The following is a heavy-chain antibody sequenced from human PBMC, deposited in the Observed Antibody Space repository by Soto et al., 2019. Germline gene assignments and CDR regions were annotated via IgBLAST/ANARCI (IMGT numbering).Heavy chain of an antibody. J-gene: IGHJ6*03. CDR3: ARGERYFDWSGPYYYYYMDV. CDR2: IYHSGST. Sequence: QVQLQESGPGLVKPSGTLSITCAVSSGSISSSNWWSWVRQPPGKGLEWIGEIYHSGSTNYNPSLKSRVTISVDKSKNQFSLKMRSVTAADTAVYYCARGERYFDWSGPYYYYYMDVWGKGTTVTVSS. V-gene: IGHV4-4*02. CDR1: SGSISSSNW. D-gene: IGHD3-9*01.